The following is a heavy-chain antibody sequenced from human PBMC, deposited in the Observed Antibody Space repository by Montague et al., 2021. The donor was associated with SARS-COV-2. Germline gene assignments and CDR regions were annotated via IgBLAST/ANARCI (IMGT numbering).Heavy chain of an antibody. CDR3: ARHLKVSYYIAAAGAHDY. Sequence: SETLSLTCSVYLPSISARPNHWAWIRKSPGQWLEWIGSLYYRGRTYYNPSLKSRVTISVDTSKNQFSLKLSSVTAADTAVYYCARHLKVSYYIAAAGAHDYWGQGTLVTVSS. CDR1: LPSISARPNH. J-gene: IGHJ4*02. CDR2: LYYRGRT. D-gene: IGHD6-13*01. V-gene: IGHV4-39*01.